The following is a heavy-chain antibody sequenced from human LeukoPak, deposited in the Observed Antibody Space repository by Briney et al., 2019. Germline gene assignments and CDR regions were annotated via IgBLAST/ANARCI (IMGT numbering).Heavy chain of an antibody. CDR3: AKAHCSSTSCYSDY. CDR1: GFTFSSYA. CDR2: ISGSGGST. V-gene: IGHV3-23*01. D-gene: IGHD2-2*01. Sequence: GGSLRLSCAASGFTFSSYAMSWVRQAPGKGLEWVSAISGSGGSTYYADSVKGRFTISRDNSKNTLYLQMNSLRAEDTAVYYCAKAHCSSTSCYSDYWGQGTWSPSPQ. J-gene: IGHJ4*02.